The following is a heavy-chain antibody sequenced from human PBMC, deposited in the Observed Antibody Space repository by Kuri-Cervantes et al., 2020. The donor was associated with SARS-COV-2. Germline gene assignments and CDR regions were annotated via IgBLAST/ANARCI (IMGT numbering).Heavy chain of an antibody. CDR2: ISSSSSYI. V-gene: IGHV3-21*04. CDR1: GFTFSSYS. D-gene: IGHD3-3*01. Sequence: GESLKISCAASGFTFSSYSMNWVRQAPGKGLEWVSSISSSSSYIYYADSVKGRFTISRDNAKNSLYLQMNSLRAEDTALYHCARGGFGVVQSDYWGQGTLVTVSS. J-gene: IGHJ4*02. CDR3: ARGGFGVVQSDY.